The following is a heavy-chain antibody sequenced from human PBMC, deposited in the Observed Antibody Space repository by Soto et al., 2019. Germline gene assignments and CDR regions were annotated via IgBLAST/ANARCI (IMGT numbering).Heavy chain of an antibody. CDR3: ARDPGSGSYYGWFDP. V-gene: IGHV4-59*01. CDR1: GGSISSYY. D-gene: IGHD3-10*01. J-gene: IGHJ5*02. Sequence: SETLSLTCTVSGGSISSYYWTWIRQPPGKGLEWIGYIYYSGSTNYNPSLKSRVTISLDTSKNQFSLKLSSLTAADTAVYYCARDPGSGSYYGWFDPWGQGTLVTVSS. CDR2: IYYSGST.